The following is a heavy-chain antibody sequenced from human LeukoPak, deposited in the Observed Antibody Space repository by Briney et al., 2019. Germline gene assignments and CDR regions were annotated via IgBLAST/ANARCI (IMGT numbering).Heavy chain of an antibody. CDR1: GFTFSSYS. V-gene: IGHV3-23*01. CDR2: ISSSGSST. J-gene: IGHJ4*02. CDR3: AKVRSPLFRGGSYCFDY. D-gene: IGHD1-26*01. Sequence: PGGSLRLSCVASGFTFSSYSMNWVRQAPGKGLEWVSAISSSGSSTYYADSVKGRFTISRDNSKNTLYLQMNSLRAEDTAVYYCAKVRSPLFRGGSYCFDYWGQGTLVTVSS.